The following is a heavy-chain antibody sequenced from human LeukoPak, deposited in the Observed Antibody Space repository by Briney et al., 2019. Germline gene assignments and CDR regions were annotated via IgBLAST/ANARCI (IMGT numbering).Heavy chain of an antibody. D-gene: IGHD6-13*01. CDR2: IYYSGST. CDR1: GGSISSSSYY. J-gene: IGHJ4*02. V-gene: IGHV4-39*01. Sequence: PSETLSLTCTVSGGSISSSSYYWGWIRQPPGKGLEWIGSIYYSGSTYYNPSLKSRVTISVDTSKNQFSLKLSSVTAADTAVYYCARHRGIAAAGPAYYFDYWGQGTLVTVSS. CDR3: ARHRGIAAAGPAYYFDY.